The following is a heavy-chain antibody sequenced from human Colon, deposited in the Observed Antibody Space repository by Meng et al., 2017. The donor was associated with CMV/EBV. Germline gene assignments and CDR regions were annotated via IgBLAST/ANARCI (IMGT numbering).Heavy chain of an antibody. Sequence: VSAGSISSSSYYWGWIRQPPGKGLEWIENIYYSGSTYYNPSLKSRVTVSVDTSKNQFSLRLSSVTAADTAVYYCARSWIQLWFFDYWGQGTLVTVSS. CDR2: IYYSGST. V-gene: IGHV4-39*07. J-gene: IGHJ4*02. CDR1: AGSISSSSYY. D-gene: IGHD5-18*01. CDR3: ARSWIQLWFFDY.